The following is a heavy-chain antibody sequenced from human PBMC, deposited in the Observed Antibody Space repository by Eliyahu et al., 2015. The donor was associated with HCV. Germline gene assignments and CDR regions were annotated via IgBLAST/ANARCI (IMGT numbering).Heavy chain of an antibody. Sequence: EEQLVESGGGLVQPGGSLXXSXSGSGFTFNNYAIPWVRQAPGKRLEYVSRISVDGRDKYYADSVKGRFTISRDNSKNTLWLQMSSLRPEDTAVYHCVGDGPLAPYDYWGQGTLVTVSS. CDR1: GFTFNNYA. J-gene: IGHJ4*02. V-gene: IGHV3-64D*06. D-gene: IGHD3-3*02. CDR2: ISVDGRDK. CDR3: VGDGPLAPYDY.